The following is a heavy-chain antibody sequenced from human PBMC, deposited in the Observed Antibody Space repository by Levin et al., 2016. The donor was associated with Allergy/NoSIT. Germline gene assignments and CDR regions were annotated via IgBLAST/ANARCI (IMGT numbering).Heavy chain of an antibody. D-gene: IGHD1-26*01. CDR3: ARGGVGARNWFDP. CDR2: IYYSGST. V-gene: IGHV4-31*03. J-gene: IGHJ5*02. CDR1: GGSISSGGYY. Sequence: SETLSLTCTVSGGSISSGGYYWSWIRQHPGKGLEWIGYIYYSGSTYYNPSLKSRVTISVDTSKNQFSLKLSSVTAADTAVYYCARGGVGARNWFDPWGQGTLVTVSS.